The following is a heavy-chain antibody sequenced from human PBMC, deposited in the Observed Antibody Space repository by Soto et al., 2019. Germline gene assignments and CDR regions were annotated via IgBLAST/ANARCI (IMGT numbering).Heavy chain of an antibody. CDR3: ARWLRPYYFDY. J-gene: IGHJ4*02. V-gene: IGHV4-59*01. Sequence: PSETLSLTCTVSGGSISSYYWSWIRQPPGKGLEWIGYIYYSGSTNYNPSIKSRVTISVDTSKNQFSLKLSSVTAADTAVYYCARWLRPYYFDYWGQGTLVTVSS. D-gene: IGHD5-12*01. CDR1: GGSISSYY. CDR2: IYYSGST.